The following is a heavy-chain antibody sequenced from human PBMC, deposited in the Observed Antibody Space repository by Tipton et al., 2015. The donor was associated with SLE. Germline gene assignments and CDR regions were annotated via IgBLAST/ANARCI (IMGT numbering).Heavy chain of an antibody. Sequence: TLSLTCTVSGGSISSGGYYWSWIRQHPGKGLEWIGYIYYSGSTYYNPSLKSRVTISVDTSKNQFSLKLSSVTAADTAVYYCATTSSSWPVAYWGQGTLVTVSS. CDR2: IYYSGST. V-gene: IGHV4-31*03. CDR3: ATTSSSWPVAY. CDR1: GGSISSGGYY. D-gene: IGHD6-13*01. J-gene: IGHJ4*02.